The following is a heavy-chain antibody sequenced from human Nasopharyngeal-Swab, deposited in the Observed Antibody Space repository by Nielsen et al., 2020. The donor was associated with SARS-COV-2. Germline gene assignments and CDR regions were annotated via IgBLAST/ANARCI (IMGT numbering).Heavy chain of an antibody. CDR3: ARDGQYYDSSGYYYSDAFDI. CDR2: IYHSGST. Sequence: SETLSLTCTVSGYSISSGYYWGWIRQPPGKGLEWIGSIYHSGSTYYNPSLKSRVTISVDTSKNQFSLKLSSATAADTAVYYCARDGQYYDSSGYYYSDAFDIWGQGTMVTVSS. J-gene: IGHJ3*02. CDR1: GYSISSGYY. V-gene: IGHV4-38-2*02. D-gene: IGHD3-22*01.